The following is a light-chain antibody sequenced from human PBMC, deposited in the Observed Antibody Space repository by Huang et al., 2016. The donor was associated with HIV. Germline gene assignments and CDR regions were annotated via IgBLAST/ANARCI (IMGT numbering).Light chain of an antibody. CDR1: QSVSGS. CDR3: QQYNNFYT. J-gene: IGKJ3*01. V-gene: IGKV3-15*01. Sequence: EIVLTQSPATLSVSPGERATLSCRASQSVSGSLAWYQQKPGQAPRLLIYGASTTDTGVPARFSGSGSGTEFTLTISSLQSEDFAVYYCQQYNNFYTFGPGTRVDIK. CDR2: GAS.